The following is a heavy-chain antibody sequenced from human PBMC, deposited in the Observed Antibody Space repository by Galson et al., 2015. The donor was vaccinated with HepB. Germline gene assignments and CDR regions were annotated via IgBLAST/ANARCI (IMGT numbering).Heavy chain of an antibody. CDR2: IWYDGSKK. CDR3: ARPLADGPDFFLYYYYGMDV. J-gene: IGHJ6*02. V-gene: IGHV3-33*03. Sequence: SLRLSCAASGFTFSSHGMHWVRQAPGKGLEWVAVIWYDGSKKYYADSVKGRFTISRDNSKNALYLQMNSLRAEDTAVYYCARPLADGPDFFLYYYYGMDVWGQGTTVTVSS. D-gene: IGHD6-6*01. CDR1: GFTFSSHG.